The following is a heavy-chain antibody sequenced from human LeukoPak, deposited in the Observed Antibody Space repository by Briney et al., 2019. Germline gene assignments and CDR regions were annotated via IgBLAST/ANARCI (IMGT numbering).Heavy chain of an antibody. CDR1: GGSLSGSY. D-gene: IGHD3-3*01. Sequence: SETLSLTCAVYGGSLSGSYWSWIRQPPGKGLEWVGEINHSGSANYNPSLKSRVTLSIDKSKNQFSLNLNSVTAADTAVYYCARARRDSGYYKVDYWGQGTLATVSS. CDR3: ARARRDSGYYKVDY. CDR2: INHSGSA. J-gene: IGHJ4*02. V-gene: IGHV4-34*01.